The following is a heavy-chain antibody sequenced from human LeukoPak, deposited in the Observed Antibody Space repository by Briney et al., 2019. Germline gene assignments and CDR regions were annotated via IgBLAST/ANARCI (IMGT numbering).Heavy chain of an antibody. J-gene: IGHJ4*02. V-gene: IGHV3-9*01. CDR2: ISWNGDRI. D-gene: IGHD3-9*01. CDR3: AKDGGAGCSDDWCPPDS. Sequence: LPGGSLRLSCAASGFNFGGYAMHWVRQPPGKGLERVSGISWNGDRIGYADSVKGRFTISRDNAKSSLYLQMNSLKAEDTAFYFCAKDGGAGCSDDWCPPDSWGQGTLVTVSS. CDR1: GFNFGGYA.